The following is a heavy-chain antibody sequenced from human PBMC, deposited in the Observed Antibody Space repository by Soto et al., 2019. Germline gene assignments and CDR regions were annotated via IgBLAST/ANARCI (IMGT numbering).Heavy chain of an antibody. D-gene: IGHD5-18*01. CDR2: INSDGST. Sequence: EVQLVESGGGLIPPGGSLRLSCAASGFLVNSAYMTWVRQAPGKGLEWLSMINSDGSTLYTESVKGRFTISTDNSKNRLDLQMNSLRAADTAMYYCARSGYSFAWGYWGQGTLVIVTS. CDR3: ARSGYSFAWGY. J-gene: IGHJ4*02. V-gene: IGHV3-53*01. CDR1: GFLVNSAY.